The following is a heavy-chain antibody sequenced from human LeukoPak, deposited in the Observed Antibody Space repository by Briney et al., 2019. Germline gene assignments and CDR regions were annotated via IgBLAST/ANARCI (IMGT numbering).Heavy chain of an antibody. V-gene: IGHV4-34*01. Sequence: AETLSLTCAVYGGSFSGYYWSWIRQPPGKGLEWIGEINHSGGTNYNPSLKSRVTISVDTSENQFSLKLSSVTAADTAVYYCARLQLPTKRGIDYWGQGTLVTVSS. CDR3: ARLQLPTKRGIDY. D-gene: IGHD1-26*01. CDR1: GGSFSGYY. CDR2: INHSGGT. J-gene: IGHJ4*02.